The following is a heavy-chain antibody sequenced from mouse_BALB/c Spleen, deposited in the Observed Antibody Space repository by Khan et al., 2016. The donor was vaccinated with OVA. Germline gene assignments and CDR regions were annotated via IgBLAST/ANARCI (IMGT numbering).Heavy chain of an antibody. D-gene: IGHD2-1*01. CDR1: GYSITSGYS. Sequence: EVQLQESGPDLVKPSQSLALTCTVTGYSITSGYSWHWIRQFPGNKLEWMGYIYYRGSINYNPSLNSRISITRDTSKNQVFLQLISVTTEDTATYYCARDGNYMDYWGQGTSVTVAS. J-gene: IGHJ4*01. CDR2: IYYRGSI. CDR3: ARDGNYMDY. V-gene: IGHV3-1*02.